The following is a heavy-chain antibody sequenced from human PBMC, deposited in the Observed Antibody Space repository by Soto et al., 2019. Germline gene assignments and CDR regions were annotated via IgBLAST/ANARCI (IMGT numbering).Heavy chain of an antibody. CDR3: ARAVSSSRRGWYFDL. CDR1: GGSFSGYY. Sequence: GTLALTCAVYGGSFSGYYWSWIRQPPGKGLEWIGEINHSGSTNYNPSLKSRVTISVDTSKNQFSLKLSSVTAADTAVYYCARAVSSSRRGWYFDLWGRGTLVTVPS. D-gene: IGHD6-6*01. V-gene: IGHV4-34*01. J-gene: IGHJ2*01. CDR2: INHSGST.